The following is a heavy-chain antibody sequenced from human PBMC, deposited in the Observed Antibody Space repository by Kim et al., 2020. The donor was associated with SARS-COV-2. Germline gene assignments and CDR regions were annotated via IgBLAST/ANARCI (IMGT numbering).Heavy chain of an antibody. CDR2: IDWDDDK. D-gene: IGHD3-10*01. J-gene: IGHJ4*02. Sequence: SGPTLVNPTQTLTLTCTCSGFSLSTSGVCVSWIRQPPGKALEWLARIDWDDDKFYSTSLKTRLTISRDTSKNQVVLTMTNMDPVDTATYYCARGLCGSGSKNYFDYWGQGNLVTVSS. V-gene: IGHV2-70*17. CDR3: ARGLCGSGSKNYFDY. CDR1: GFSLSTSGVC.